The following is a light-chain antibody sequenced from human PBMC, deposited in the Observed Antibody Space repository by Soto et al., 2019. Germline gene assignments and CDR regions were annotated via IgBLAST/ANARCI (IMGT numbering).Light chain of an antibody. CDR3: QQFGSSPGFT. Sequence: EIVLTQSPGTLSLSPGERATLSCRASQSINNRYLAWYQQKPGQAPRLLIYGASSRATGIPDRFIGSGSGTAVSLTISRLEHEDVAVYYCQQFGSSPGFTFGPGTKVDIK. V-gene: IGKV3-20*01. J-gene: IGKJ3*01. CDR2: GAS. CDR1: QSINNRY.